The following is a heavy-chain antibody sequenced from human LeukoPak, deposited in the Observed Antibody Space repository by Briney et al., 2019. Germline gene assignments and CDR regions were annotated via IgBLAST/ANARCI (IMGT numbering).Heavy chain of an antibody. D-gene: IGHD3-10*01. V-gene: IGHV4-34*01. CDR3: ARGRKSTARGVMTYGMDV. CDR2: INHSGST. CDR1: GGSFSGYY. Sequence: SETLSLTCAVYGGSFSGYYWSWIRQPPGKGLEGIGEINHSGSTNYNPSLKSRVTISVDTSKNQSSLKLSSVTAADTAVYYCARGRKSTARGVMTYGMDVWGKGTTVTVSS. J-gene: IGHJ6*04.